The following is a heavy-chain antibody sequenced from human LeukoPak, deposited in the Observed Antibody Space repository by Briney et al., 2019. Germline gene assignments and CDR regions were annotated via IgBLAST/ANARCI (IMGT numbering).Heavy chain of an antibody. V-gene: IGHV4-39*02. J-gene: IGHJ4*02. CDR3: AKESTYYDFWSGYFNSPYYFDY. CDR2: IYYSGST. Sequence: SETLSLTCTVSGGSISSSSYSWGWIRQPPGKGLEWIGSIYYSGSTYYNPSLKSRVTISVDTSKNQFSLKLSSVTAADTAVYYCAKESTYYDFWSGYFNSPYYFDYWGQGTLVTVSS. CDR1: GGSISSSSYS. D-gene: IGHD3-3*01.